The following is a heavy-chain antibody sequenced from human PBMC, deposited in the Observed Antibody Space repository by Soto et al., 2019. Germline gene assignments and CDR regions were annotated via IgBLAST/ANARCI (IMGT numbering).Heavy chain of an antibody. V-gene: IGHV3-23*01. Sequence: EVQLLESGGGLVQPGGSLRLSCAASGFTFSSYAMSWVRQAPGKGLEWVSAISGSGGSTYYADSVKGRFTISRDNSKNTLYLQMNSLRAEDTAVYYCARDWGFLEWPTAPFDPWGQGTLVTVSS. CDR1: GFTFSSYA. J-gene: IGHJ5*02. D-gene: IGHD3-3*01. CDR3: ARDWGFLEWPTAPFDP. CDR2: ISGSGGST.